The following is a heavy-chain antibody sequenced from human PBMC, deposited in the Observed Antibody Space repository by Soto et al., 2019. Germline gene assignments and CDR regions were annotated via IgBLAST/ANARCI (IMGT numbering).Heavy chain of an antibody. CDR2: FSISSTYI. D-gene: IGHD3-10*01. Sequence: EVQLVESGGGLVKPGESLRLSCAASGFTFSSYNMNWVRQAPGEGLEWVSSFSISSTYIQYADSVKGRFTISRDNAKNSLYLQMNSLRAEDTAMYYWTRGNGSGSYYNAGYWGQGTLVTVSS. CDR1: GFTFSSYN. V-gene: IGHV3-21*06. CDR3: TRGNGSGSYYNAGY. J-gene: IGHJ4*02.